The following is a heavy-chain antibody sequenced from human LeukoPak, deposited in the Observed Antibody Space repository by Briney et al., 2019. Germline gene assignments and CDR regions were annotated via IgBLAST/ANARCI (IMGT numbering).Heavy chain of an antibody. Sequence: SETLSLTCTVSGGSISSYYWSWIRQPPGKGLEWIGYIYYSGSTNYNPSLKSRVTISVDTSKNQFSLKLSSVTAADTAVYYCASGRDSSGEDAFDIWGQGTMVTVSS. V-gene: IGHV4-59*12. CDR2: IYYSGST. CDR1: GGSISSYY. D-gene: IGHD3-22*01. J-gene: IGHJ3*02. CDR3: ASGRDSSGEDAFDI.